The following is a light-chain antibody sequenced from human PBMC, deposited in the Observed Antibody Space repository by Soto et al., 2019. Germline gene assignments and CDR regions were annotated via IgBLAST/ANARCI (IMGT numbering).Light chain of an antibody. Sequence: DIQMTQSPSSLSASVGDRVTITCRASQSISSYLNWYQQKPGKAPKLLIYAASSLQSGVPSRFSGSGYRTDFTLTISSLQPEDFATYYCQQSYSTPITFGQGTRLEIK. CDR1: QSISSY. V-gene: IGKV1-39*01. CDR2: AAS. CDR3: QQSYSTPIT. J-gene: IGKJ5*01.